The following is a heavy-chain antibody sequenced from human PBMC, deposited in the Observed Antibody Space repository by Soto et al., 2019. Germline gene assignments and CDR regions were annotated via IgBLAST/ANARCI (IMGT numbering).Heavy chain of an antibody. D-gene: IGHD2-15*01. CDR3: ARGKVNGGNPASTFDI. CDR1: GGTFSSYT. CDR2: IIPILGIA. V-gene: IGHV1-69*02. J-gene: IGHJ3*02. Sequence: SVKVSCKASGGTFSSYTISWVRQAPGQGLEWMGRIIPILGIANYAQKFQGRVTITADKSTSTAYMELSSLRSEDTAVYYCARGKVNGGNPASTFDIWGQGTMVTVSS.